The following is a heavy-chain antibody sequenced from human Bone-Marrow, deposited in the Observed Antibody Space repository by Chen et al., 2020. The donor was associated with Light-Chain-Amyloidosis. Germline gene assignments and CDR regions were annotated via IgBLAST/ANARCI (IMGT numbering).Heavy chain of an antibody. CDR2: IYRGGGV. V-gene: IGHV4-4*02. CDR1: GGSLNTNNW. Sequence: QVQLQESGPGLVKPSGTLALTCALSGGSLNTNNWWTLVRQSPEKGLDWIGEIYRGGGVTYNPSLKGRVTISIDRSKNQFSLKLTSVTAADTAVYYCARGVKGSGTYYSENYYYCGMDVWGQGTTVTVSS. CDR3: ARGVKGSGTYYSENYYYCGMDV. D-gene: IGHD3-10*01. J-gene: IGHJ6*02.